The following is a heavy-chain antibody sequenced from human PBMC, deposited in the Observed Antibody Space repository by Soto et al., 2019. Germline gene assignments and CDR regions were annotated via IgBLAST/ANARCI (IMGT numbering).Heavy chain of an antibody. CDR2: INTDGSST. J-gene: IGHJ4*02. CDR1: GFTFSSFW. V-gene: IGHV3-74*01. CDR3: AKRGVDTFGLSY. Sequence: EVQLVESGGGLVQPGGSLSLSCAVSGFTFSSFWMHWVRQAPGEGLVWVSRINTDGSSTSYADSVQGRFTIARDNAKNTLYIQMNSLRVEDTAMYYCAKRGVDTFGLSYWGQGTLFTVSS. D-gene: IGHD3-10*01.